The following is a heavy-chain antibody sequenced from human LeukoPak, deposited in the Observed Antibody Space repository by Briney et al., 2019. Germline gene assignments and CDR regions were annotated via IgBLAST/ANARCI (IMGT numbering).Heavy chain of an antibody. J-gene: IGHJ4*02. D-gene: IGHD6-13*01. CDR1: GGSISSGGYY. CDR3: ARVVFSGYSSNPRVGYFDY. Sequence: KPSETLSLTCTVSGGSISSGGYYWSWIRQPPGKGLEWIGYIYHSGSTYYNPSLKSRVTISVDRSKNQFSLKLSSVTAADTAVYYCARVVFSGYSSNPRVGYFDYWGQGTLVTVSS. V-gene: IGHV4-30-2*01. CDR2: IYHSGST.